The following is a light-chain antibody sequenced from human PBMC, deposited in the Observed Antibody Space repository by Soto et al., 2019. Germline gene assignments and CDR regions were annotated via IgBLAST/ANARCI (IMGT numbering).Light chain of an antibody. CDR2: AAS. J-gene: IGKJ1*01. V-gene: IGKV3-15*01. Sequence: DIVMTQSPATLSVSPGERATLSCRASQSVSNKLAWYQQKPGQAPRLLIYAASKRATGILARFSGSGSGTEFTLTFDSLQSEDFAVYYCQQYKNWPQTFGKGTKV. CDR1: QSVSNK. CDR3: QQYKNWPQT.